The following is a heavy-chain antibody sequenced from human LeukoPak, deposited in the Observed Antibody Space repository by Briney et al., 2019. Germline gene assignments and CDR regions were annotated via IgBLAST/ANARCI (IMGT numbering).Heavy chain of an antibody. J-gene: IGHJ4*02. Sequence: PGGSLRLSCAASGLIFSSYWMTWVRQAPGKGLEWVANIKEDGSEKSYVDSVKGRFTISRDNAKNSLYLQMNSLRAEDTAVYYCARGVMCDYWGQGSLVTVSS. CDR1: GLIFSSYW. CDR2: IKEDGSEK. V-gene: IGHV3-7*04. CDR3: ARGVMCDY.